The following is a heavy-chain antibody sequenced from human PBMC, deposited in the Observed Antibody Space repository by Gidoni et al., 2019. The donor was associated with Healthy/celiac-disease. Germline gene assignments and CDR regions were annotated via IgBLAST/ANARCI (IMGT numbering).Heavy chain of an antibody. V-gene: IGHV4-61*02. J-gene: IGHJ3*02. Sequence: QVQLQESGPGLVKPSQTLSLTCTVSGGSISSGSYYWSWIRQPAGKGLEWIGRIYTSGSTNYNPSLKSRVTISVDTSKNQFSLKLSSVTAADTAVYYCARESYGAHDAFDIWGQGTMVTVSS. CDR1: GGSISSGSYY. D-gene: IGHD4-17*01. CDR2: IYTSGST. CDR3: ARESYGAHDAFDI.